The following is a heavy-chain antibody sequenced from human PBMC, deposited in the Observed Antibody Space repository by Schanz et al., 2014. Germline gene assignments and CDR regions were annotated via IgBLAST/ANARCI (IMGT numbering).Heavy chain of an antibody. V-gene: IGHV3-23*01. CDR1: GFSLDIFA. CDR3: ARGLIAAAGGAFDY. D-gene: IGHD6-13*01. CDR2: INSVGSNT. J-gene: IGHJ4*02. Sequence: EVHLLESGGGLVEPGGSLRLSCATSGFSLDIFAVSWVRQAPGKGLEWVARINSVGSNTDYADSVTGRFTMSRDNSKNTLYLQMNSLRAGDAAVYYCARGLIAAAGGAFDYWGQGTLVAVSA.